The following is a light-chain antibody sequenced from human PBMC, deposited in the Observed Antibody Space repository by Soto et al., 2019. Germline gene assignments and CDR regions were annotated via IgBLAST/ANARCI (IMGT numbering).Light chain of an antibody. Sequence: EIVLTQSPATLSLSPGERATLSCRASQSVRSSLAWYQQKPGQAPRLLIYDASNRATGIPARFSGSGSATDFTLTIGSVEPEDFAVYYCQQRSSWPLSFGGGTKVEIK. V-gene: IGKV3-11*01. J-gene: IGKJ4*01. CDR3: QQRSSWPLS. CDR2: DAS. CDR1: QSVRSS.